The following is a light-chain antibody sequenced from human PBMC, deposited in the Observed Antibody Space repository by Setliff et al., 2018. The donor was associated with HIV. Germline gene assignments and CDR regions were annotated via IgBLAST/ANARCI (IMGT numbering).Light chain of an antibody. J-gene: IGLJ1*01. Sequence: QSVLPQPRSVSGSPRQSVTISCTGTSSDIGAYNYVSWYQQHPGKAPKLMIYDVTKWPSGVPDRFSGSKSGNTASLTISGLQAEDEADYYCCSYAGSYTYVFGTGTKVTVL. CDR1: SSDIGAYNY. CDR3: CSYAGSYTYV. CDR2: DVT. V-gene: IGLV2-11*01.